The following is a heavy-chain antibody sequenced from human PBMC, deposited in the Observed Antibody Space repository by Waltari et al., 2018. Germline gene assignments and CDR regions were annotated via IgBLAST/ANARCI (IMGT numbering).Heavy chain of an antibody. D-gene: IGHD2-2*01. CDR2: ISGSGSHI. CDR1: GSTFSIHD. CDR3: ASRSPPARYNAMDF. Sequence: EVQLVESGGGLVKPGGSLRLSCAASGSTFSIHDMNWVRQAPGKGLEWVSSISGSGSHIYYAASVRGRFTISRDNAQSSLYLQMDTLRAEDTAVYYCASRSPPARYNAMDFWGQGTTVIVS. J-gene: IGHJ6*02. V-gene: IGHV3-21*06.